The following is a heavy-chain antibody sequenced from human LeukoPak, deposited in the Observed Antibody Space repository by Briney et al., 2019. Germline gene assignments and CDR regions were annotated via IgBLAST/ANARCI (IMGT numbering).Heavy chain of an antibody. D-gene: IGHD3-3*01. J-gene: IGHJ4*02. CDR2: ISWDGGST. CDR1: GFTFDDYT. Sequence: PGGSLRLSCAASGFTFDDYTMHWVRQAPGKGLEWVSLISWDGGSTYYADSVKGRFTISRGNAKNSLYLQMNSLRAEDTAVYYCARDEGFWSGSDYWGQGTLVTVSS. CDR3: ARDEGFWSGSDY. V-gene: IGHV3-43*01.